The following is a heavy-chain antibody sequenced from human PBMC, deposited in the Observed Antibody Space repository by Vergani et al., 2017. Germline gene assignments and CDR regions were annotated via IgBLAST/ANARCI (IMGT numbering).Heavy chain of an antibody. CDR2: VLPMFGTA. V-gene: IGHV1-69*15. CDR3: ARDPDSGSKGNY. D-gene: IGHD1-26*01. J-gene: IGHJ4*02. CDR1: GGTFSSYV. Sequence: QVQLVQSGTEVMKPGSSVKVSCKASGGTFSSYVINWVRQAPGQGLEWMGRVLPMFGTANYAQKFQGRVTITADESTSTSYMTLSSLRSDDTAVYYCARDPDSGSKGNYWGQGTLVTVSS.